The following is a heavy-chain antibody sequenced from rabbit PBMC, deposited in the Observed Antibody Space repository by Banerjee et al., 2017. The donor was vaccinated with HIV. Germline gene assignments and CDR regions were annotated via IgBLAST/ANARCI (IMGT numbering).Heavy chain of an antibody. D-gene: IGHD4-1*01. Sequence: QSLEESGGDLVKPGASLTLTCTASGFSFSSGYYMGWVRQAPGKGLEWIGIIYIGEGSADYASWVNGRFTISSDNAQNTVDLQMNSLTAADTATYFCVRVVAGVYFNLWGQGTLVTVS. J-gene: IGHJ4*01. CDR1: GFSFSSGYY. CDR3: VRVVAGVYFNL. V-gene: IGHV1S40*01. CDR2: IYIGEGSA.